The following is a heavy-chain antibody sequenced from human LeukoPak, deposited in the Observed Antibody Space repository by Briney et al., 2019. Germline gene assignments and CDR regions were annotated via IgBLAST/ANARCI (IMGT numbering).Heavy chain of an antibody. Sequence: GGSLRLSCAASGFTFSSYEMNWVRQAPGKGLEWVSYISSSGSTIYYADSVKGRFTISRDNAKNSLYLQMNSLRAEDTAVYYCARECSSTSCYAPHFDYWGQGTLVTVSS. J-gene: IGHJ4*02. CDR3: ARECSSTSCYAPHFDY. V-gene: IGHV3-48*03. CDR2: ISSSGSTI. CDR1: GFTFSSYE. D-gene: IGHD2-2*01.